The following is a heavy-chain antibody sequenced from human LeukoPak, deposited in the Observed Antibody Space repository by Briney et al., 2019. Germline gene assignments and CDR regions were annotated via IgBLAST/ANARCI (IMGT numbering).Heavy chain of an antibody. J-gene: IGHJ4*02. CDR2: INPNTGGT. V-gene: IGHV1-2*02. CDR1: GYTFSGYY. D-gene: IGHD1-26*01. Sequence: ASVKVSCKASGYTFSGYYLRWVRQAPGQGLERMGWINPNTGGTSYAQKFQGRVTMTRDTSISTAYMELSRVRSDDTAMYYCARGDIMGVTDYRYFDFWGQGTLVTVSS. CDR3: ARGDIMGVTDYRYFDF.